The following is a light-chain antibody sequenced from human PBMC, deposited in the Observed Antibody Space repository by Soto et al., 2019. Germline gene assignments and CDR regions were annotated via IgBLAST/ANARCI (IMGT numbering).Light chain of an antibody. V-gene: IGLV4-69*01. CDR1: SGHSSYA. CDR3: QTWGTGIQV. J-gene: IGLJ2*01. CDR2: LNSDGSH. Sequence: QLVLTQSPSASVSLGASVKLTCTLSSGHSSYAIAWHQQQPEKGPRYLMKLNSDGSHSKGDGIPDRFSGSSSGAERYLTISSLQSEDEADYYCQTWGTGIQVFGGGTKLTVL.